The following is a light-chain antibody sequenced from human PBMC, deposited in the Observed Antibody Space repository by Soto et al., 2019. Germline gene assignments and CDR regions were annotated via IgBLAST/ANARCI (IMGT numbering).Light chain of an antibody. Sequence: QAVVTQEPSLTVSPGGTVTLTCGSSTGAVTSGHYPYWFQQKPGQAPRTLIYDTSNKHSWTPARFSGSLLGGKAALTLSGAQPEDEAEYIVVLGHVVFGGGTKLTVL. V-gene: IGLV7-46*01. CDR3: VLGHVV. CDR2: DTS. J-gene: IGLJ2*01. CDR1: TGAVTSGHY.